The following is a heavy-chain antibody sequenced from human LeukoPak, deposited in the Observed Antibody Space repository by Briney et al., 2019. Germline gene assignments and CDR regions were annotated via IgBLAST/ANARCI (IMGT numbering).Heavy chain of an antibody. CDR3: ARDVAAARRGTTYYYYGMDV. Sequence: GGSLRLSCAASGFTFSSYAMHWVRQAPGKGLEWVAVISYDGSNKYYADSVKGRLTISRDNSKNTLYLQMNSLRAEDTAVYYCARDVAAARRGTTYYYYGMDVWGQGTTVTVSS. D-gene: IGHD6-13*01. CDR2: ISYDGSNK. CDR1: GFTFSSYA. V-gene: IGHV3-30-3*01. J-gene: IGHJ6*02.